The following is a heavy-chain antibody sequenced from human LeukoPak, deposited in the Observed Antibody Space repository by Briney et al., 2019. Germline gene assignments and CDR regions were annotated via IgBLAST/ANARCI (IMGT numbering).Heavy chain of an antibody. J-gene: IGHJ6*03. D-gene: IGHD3-10*01. Sequence: GGSLRLSCAASGFTFSSYSMNWVRQAPGKGLEWVSSISSSSSYIYYADSVNGRFTISRDNAKNSLYLQMNSLRAEDTAVYYCARGFGEGSGSYPMDVWGKGTTVTVSS. CDR3: ARGFGEGSGSYPMDV. V-gene: IGHV3-21*01. CDR1: GFTFSSYS. CDR2: ISSSSSYI.